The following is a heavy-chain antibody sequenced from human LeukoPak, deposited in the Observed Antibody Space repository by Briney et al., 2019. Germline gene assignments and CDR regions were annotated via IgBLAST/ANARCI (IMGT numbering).Heavy chain of an antibody. V-gene: IGHV4-4*07. Sequence: ASETLSLTCTVSGGSISSYYWSWIRQPAGKGLEWIGRIYTSGSTNYNPSLKSRVTMSVDTPKNQFSLKLSSVTAADTAVYYCAREYSSSWYIDYWGQGTLVTVSS. CDR3: AREYSSSWYIDY. CDR2: IYTSGST. CDR1: GGSISSYY. J-gene: IGHJ4*02. D-gene: IGHD6-13*01.